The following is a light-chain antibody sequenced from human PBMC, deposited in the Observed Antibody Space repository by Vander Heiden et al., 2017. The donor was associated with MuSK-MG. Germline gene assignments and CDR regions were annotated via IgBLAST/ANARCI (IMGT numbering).Light chain of an antibody. V-gene: IGLV1-44*01. CDR3: AAWDDSLNANWV. CDR2: SNN. J-gene: IGLJ3*02. CDR1: SSNIGSNT. Sequence: SVLTQPPSASGTPGQRVTISCSGSSSNIGSNTVNWYQQLPGTAPKLLIYSNNQRPSGVPDRFSGSKSGTSASLAISGLQSEDEADYYCAAWDDSLNANWVFGGGTKLTVL.